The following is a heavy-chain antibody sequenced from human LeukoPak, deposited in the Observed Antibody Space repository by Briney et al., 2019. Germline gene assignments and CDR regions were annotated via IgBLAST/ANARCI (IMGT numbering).Heavy chain of an antibody. CDR2: INSDGSST. CDR1: GFXFSSYW. V-gene: IGHV3-74*01. CDR3: ASPTYSSGWYLGY. D-gene: IGHD6-19*01. Sequence: PGGSLRLSCAASGFXFSSYWIHWVRQAPGKGLVWVSRINSDGSSTSYADSVKGRFTISRDNAKNTLYLQMNSLRAEDTGVYYCASPTYSSGWYLGYWGQGTLVTVSS. J-gene: IGHJ4*02.